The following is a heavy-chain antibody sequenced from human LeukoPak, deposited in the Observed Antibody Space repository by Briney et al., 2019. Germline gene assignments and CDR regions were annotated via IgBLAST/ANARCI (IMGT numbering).Heavy chain of an antibody. Sequence: ASVKVSCKTSGYNFTDFYLHWVRQAPGQGPEWLGWVNPTSGVTKYAQKFEDRVVLSRDASIDTVYMEMRSLRYDDTAVYYCTTLFISPIAADYWGQGTLVIVS. CDR2: VNPTSGVT. CDR3: TTLFISPIAADY. J-gene: IGHJ4*02. CDR1: GYNFTDFY. D-gene: IGHD2-21*01. V-gene: IGHV1-2*02.